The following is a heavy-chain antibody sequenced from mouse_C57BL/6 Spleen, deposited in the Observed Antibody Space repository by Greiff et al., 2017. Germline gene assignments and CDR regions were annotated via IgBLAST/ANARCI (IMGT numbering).Heavy chain of an antibody. V-gene: IGHV1-50*01. J-gene: IGHJ2*01. Sequence: QVQLQQPGAELVKPGASVKLSCKASGYTFTSYWMQWVKQRPGQGLEWIGEIDPSDSYTNYNQKSKGKATLTVDTSSSTAYMQLSSLTSEDSAVYYCARGYYYGSSGDYWGQGTTLTVSS. D-gene: IGHD1-1*01. CDR2: IDPSDSYT. CDR1: GYTFTSYW. CDR3: ARGYYYGSSGDY.